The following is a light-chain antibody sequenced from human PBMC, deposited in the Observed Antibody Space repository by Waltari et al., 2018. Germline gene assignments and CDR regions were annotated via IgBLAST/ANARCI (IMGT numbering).Light chain of an antibody. V-gene: IGLV2-14*03. CDR1: SSDVGGYNF. CDR2: DVN. CDR3: NSYTSTRTWV. J-gene: IGLJ3*02. Sequence: QSALTQPASVSGSPGQSITLSCTGTSSDVGGYNFVSWYQQHPGKAPKLMIYDVNKWPSGVSNRFSGSKSGNTASLTISGLQAEDEADYYCNSYTSTRTWVFGGGTKLTVL.